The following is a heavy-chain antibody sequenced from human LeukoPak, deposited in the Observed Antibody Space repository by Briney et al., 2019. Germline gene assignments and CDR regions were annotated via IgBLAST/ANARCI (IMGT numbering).Heavy chain of an antibody. Sequence: ASVKVSCKASGGTFSSYAISWVRQAPRQGLEWMGRIIPILGIANYAQKFQGRVTITADKSTSTAYMELSSLRSEDTAVYYCARDTYYDSSGYNNWFDPWGQGALVTVSS. CDR2: IIPILGIA. J-gene: IGHJ5*02. D-gene: IGHD3-22*01. V-gene: IGHV1-69*04. CDR3: ARDTYYDSSGYNNWFDP. CDR1: GGTFSSYA.